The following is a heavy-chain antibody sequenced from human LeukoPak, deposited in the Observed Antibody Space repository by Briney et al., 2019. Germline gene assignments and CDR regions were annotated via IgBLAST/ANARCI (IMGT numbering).Heavy chain of an antibody. V-gene: IGHV3-64*01. Sequence: GGSLRLSCAASGFTFSSYAMHWVRQAPGKGLEYVSAISSNGGSTYYANSVKGRFTISRDNSKNTLYLQMGSLRAEDMAVYYCARSDHLSRAAAGIFDYWGQGTLVTVSS. J-gene: IGHJ4*02. CDR1: GFTFSSYA. CDR2: ISSNGGST. D-gene: IGHD6-13*01. CDR3: ARSDHLSRAAAGIFDY.